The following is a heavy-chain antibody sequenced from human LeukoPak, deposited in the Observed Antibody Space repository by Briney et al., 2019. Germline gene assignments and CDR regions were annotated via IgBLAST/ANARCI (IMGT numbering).Heavy chain of an antibody. D-gene: IGHD6-19*01. J-gene: IGHJ4*02. CDR1: GFTFSSYA. CDR3: ASGPHKHLGPYSSAWDGGDY. CDR2: ISYDGSNK. Sequence: GGSLRLSCAASGFTFSSYARHRVRQAPGKGLEWVAVISYDGSNKYYADSVKGRFTISRDNSKNTLYLQMDSLTPEDTVIYYCASGPHKHLGPYSSAWDGGDYWGQRTLVTVSS. V-gene: IGHV3-30-3*01.